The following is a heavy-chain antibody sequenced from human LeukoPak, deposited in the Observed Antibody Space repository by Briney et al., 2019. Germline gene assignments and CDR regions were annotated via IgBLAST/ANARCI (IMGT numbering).Heavy chain of an antibody. J-gene: IGHJ6*02. CDR2: IYYSGST. D-gene: IGHD3-10*01. CDR3: ARIYRRGDGMDV. Sequence: SETLSLTCTVSVGSISSSSYYWGCIRQPPGKGLEWIGIIYYSGSTYYNPSLKSRVTISVDTSKNQFPLKLSSVTAADTAVYYCARIYRRGDGMDVWGQGTTVTVSS. V-gene: IGHV4-39*01. CDR1: VGSISSSSYY.